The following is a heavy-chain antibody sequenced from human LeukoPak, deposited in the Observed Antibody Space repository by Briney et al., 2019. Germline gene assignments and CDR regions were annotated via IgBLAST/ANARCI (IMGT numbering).Heavy chain of an antibody. V-gene: IGHV4-39*07. J-gene: IGHJ3*02. CDR2: INHSGST. D-gene: IGHD3-16*01. CDR1: GGSISTSGYY. Sequence: SETLSLTCTVSGGSISTSGYYWSWIRQPPGKGLEWIGEINHSGSTNYNPSLKSRVTISVDTSKNQFSLKLSSVTAADTAVYYCARGRAHRLLSPLGDYRIKYGVGAFDIWGQGTMVTVSS. CDR3: ARGRAHRLLSPLGDYRIKYGVGAFDI.